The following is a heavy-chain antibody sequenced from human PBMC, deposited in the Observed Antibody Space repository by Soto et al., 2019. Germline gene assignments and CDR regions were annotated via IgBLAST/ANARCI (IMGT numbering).Heavy chain of an antibody. J-gene: IGHJ6*02. D-gene: IGHD2-21*02. V-gene: IGHV4-59*01. CDR1: GGSISRYY. Sequence: QVRLQESGPGLVKPSETLSLTCTVSGGSISRYYWSWIRQPPGKGLEWIGYMYNTGSTIYNPSLKSRVTISVNTSKSQFSLKLNSVTAADTAVYYCARDLWGYCGADCYPLDVWGQGTTVTVSS. CDR3: ARDLWGYCGADCYPLDV. CDR2: MYNTGST.